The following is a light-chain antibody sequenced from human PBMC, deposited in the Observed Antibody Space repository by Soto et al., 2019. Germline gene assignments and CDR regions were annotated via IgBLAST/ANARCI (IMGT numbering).Light chain of an antibody. CDR3: QQYYSYVT. Sequence: DIPMTQSPSTLSASVGDRVTITCRASQSISNWLAWYQQKPGKAPKVLIYKASSLESGVPSRFSGSGSGTEFTLTISSLQPDDFATYYCQQYYSYVTFGPGTKVDIK. CDR1: QSISNW. J-gene: IGKJ3*01. V-gene: IGKV1-5*03. CDR2: KAS.